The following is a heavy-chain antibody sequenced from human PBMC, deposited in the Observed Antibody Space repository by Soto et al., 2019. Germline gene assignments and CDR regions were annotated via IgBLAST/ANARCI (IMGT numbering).Heavy chain of an antibody. Sequence: PSETLSLICAVYGGSFSGYYWSWIRQPPGKGLEWIGEINHSGSTNYNPSLKSRVTISVDTSKNQFSLKLSSVTAADTAVYYCARGKQQLGPYYFDYWGQGTLVTSPQ. J-gene: IGHJ4*02. D-gene: IGHD6-13*01. CDR1: GGSFSGYY. V-gene: IGHV4-34*01. CDR3: ARGKQQLGPYYFDY. CDR2: INHSGST.